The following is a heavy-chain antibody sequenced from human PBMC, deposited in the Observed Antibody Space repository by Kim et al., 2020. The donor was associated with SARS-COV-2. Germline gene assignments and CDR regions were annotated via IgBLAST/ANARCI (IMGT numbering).Heavy chain of an antibody. V-gene: IGHV1-3*01. CDR1: GYPFSDYA. CDR3: ARDDPYRNGKGVAY. CDR2: INVANGNT. Sequence: ASVKVSCKGSGYPFSDYAIHWVRQAPGQTLEWMGWINVANGNTKYSQMFQGRVTITSDTSASTVYMEMNSLRSEDTAIYYCARDDPYRNGKGVAYWGQGTLVTVSP. J-gene: IGHJ4*02. D-gene: IGHD2-8*01.